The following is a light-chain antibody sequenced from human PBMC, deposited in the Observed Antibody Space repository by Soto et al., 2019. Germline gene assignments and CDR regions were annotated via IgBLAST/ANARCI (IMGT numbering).Light chain of an antibody. CDR2: DAS. Sequence: AIQLTQSPSSLSATVGDRVTITCRASQGISSALAWYQQKPGKAPKLLIYDASSLESGVPSRFSGSGSGTDFTLTISSLQPEGFATYYCQQFNNYPPGVTFXPGTKVDIK. CDR3: QQFNNYPPGVT. CDR1: QGISSA. J-gene: IGKJ3*01. V-gene: IGKV1D-13*01.